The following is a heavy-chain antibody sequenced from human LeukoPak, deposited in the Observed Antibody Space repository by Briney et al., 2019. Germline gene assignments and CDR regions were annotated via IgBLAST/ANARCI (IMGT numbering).Heavy chain of an antibody. CDR3: AREADSNFKSDY. D-gene: IGHD4-11*01. CDR1: GGTFSSYA. CDR2: IIPIFGTA. Sequence: ASVKVSCKASGGTFSSYAISWVRQAPGQGLEWMGGIIPIFGTANYAQKFQGRVTITADESTSTAYMELSSLRSEDTAVYYCAREADSNFKSDYWGQGTPVTVSS. J-gene: IGHJ4*02. V-gene: IGHV1-69*13.